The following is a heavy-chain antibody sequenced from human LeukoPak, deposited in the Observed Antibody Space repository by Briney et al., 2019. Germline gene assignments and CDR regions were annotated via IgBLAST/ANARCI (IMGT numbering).Heavy chain of an antibody. V-gene: IGHV4-4*02. Sequence: SGTLSLTCAVSGGSISNSNWWSWVRQPPGKGLVWIGQIYRSGSTNYSPSLKSRVTISIDKSKNQFSLKLSSVTAADTAVYFCARGDSRGYYYFDYWGQGILVTVSS. J-gene: IGHJ4*02. CDR1: GGSISNSNW. CDR2: IYRSGST. CDR3: ARGDSRGYYYFDY. D-gene: IGHD3-22*01.